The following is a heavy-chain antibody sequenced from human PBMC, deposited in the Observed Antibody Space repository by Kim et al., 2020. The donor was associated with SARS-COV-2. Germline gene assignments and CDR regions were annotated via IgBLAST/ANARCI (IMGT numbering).Heavy chain of an antibody. CDR3: ARHKTTTNLPGLWYFDL. CDR1: GGSISSYY. J-gene: IGHJ2*01. V-gene: IGHV4-59*08. Sequence: SETLSLTCTVSGGSISSYYWSWIRQPPGKGLEWIGYIYYSGSTNYNPSLKSRVTISVDTSKNQFSLKLSSVTAADTAVYYCARHKTTTNLPGLWYFDLWGRGTLVTVSS. CDR2: IYYSGST. D-gene: IGHD1-1*01.